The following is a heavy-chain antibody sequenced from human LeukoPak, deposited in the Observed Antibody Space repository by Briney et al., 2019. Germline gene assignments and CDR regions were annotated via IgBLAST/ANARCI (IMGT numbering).Heavy chain of an antibody. J-gene: IGHJ4*02. D-gene: IGHD6-13*01. Sequence: PGGSLRLSCAASGFTFSSYAMHWVRQAPGKGLEWVAVISYDGSNKYYADSVKGRFTISRDNSKNTLYLQMNSLRAEDTAVYYCARDRGVVAAAGTGYFDYWGQGTLVTVSS. CDR1: GFTFSSYA. V-gene: IGHV3-30-3*01. CDR2: ISYDGSNK. CDR3: ARDRGVVAAAGTGYFDY.